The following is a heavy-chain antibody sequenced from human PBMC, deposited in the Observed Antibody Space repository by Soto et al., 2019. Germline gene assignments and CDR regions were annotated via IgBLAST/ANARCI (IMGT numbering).Heavy chain of an antibody. D-gene: IGHD3-16*01. CDR1: GFTFSDFH. V-gene: IGHV3-11*01. Sequence: QVHLVESGGGLVKPGGSLRLSCTASGFTFSDFHMNWIRQAPGRGLEWISYISTRGSTIHYVDSVKGRFTISRDNAKNSWYLQLTSMRAEDTAGYYCARDRGKVWVAYWGQGTWVTVSS. CDR2: ISTRGSTI. J-gene: IGHJ4*02. CDR3: ARDRGKVWVAY.